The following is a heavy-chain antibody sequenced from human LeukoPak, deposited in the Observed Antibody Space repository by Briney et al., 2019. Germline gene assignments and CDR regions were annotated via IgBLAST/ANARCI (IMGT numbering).Heavy chain of an antibody. CDR2: IYHSGST. D-gene: IGHD3-3*01. CDR1: GDSISSSNW. V-gene: IGHV4-4*02. Sequence: SGTLSLTCAVSGDSISSSNWWSWVRQPPGKGLEWIGEIYHSGSTNYNPSLKSRVTISVDTSKNQFSLKLSSVTAADTAVYYCARFLDFWSGPRFDPWGQGTLVTVSS. J-gene: IGHJ5*02. CDR3: ARFLDFWSGPRFDP.